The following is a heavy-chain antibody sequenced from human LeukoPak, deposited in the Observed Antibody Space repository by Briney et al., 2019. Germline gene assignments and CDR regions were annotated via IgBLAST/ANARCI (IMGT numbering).Heavy chain of an antibody. Sequence: GGSLRLSCAASGFTVSSNYMSWVRQAPGKGLEWVSVIYRGGSTYYADSVKGRFTISRDNSKNTLYLQMNSLRAEDTAVYYCARGNGGDWYNYWGQGTLVTVSS. D-gene: IGHD2-21*02. CDR3: ARGNGGDWYNY. CDR1: GFTVSSNY. J-gene: IGHJ4*02. CDR2: IYRGGST. V-gene: IGHV3-66*01.